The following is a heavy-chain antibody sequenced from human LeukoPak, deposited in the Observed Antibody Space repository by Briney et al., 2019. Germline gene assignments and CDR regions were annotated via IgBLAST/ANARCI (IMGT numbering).Heavy chain of an antibody. D-gene: IGHD6-6*01. CDR3: ARDIPSIAARSAFDI. CDR2: ISYDGSNK. V-gene: IGHV3-30-3*01. CDR1: GFTFSSYA. J-gene: IGHJ3*02. Sequence: GGSLRLSCAASGFTFSSYAMHWVRQAPGKGLEWVAVISYDGSNKYYADSVKGRFTISRDNSKNTLYLQMNSLRAEDTAVYYCARDIPSIAARSAFDIWGQGTMVTVSS.